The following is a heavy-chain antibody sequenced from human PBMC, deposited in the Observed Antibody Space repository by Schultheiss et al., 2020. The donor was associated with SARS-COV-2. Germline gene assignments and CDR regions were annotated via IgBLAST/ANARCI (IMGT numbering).Heavy chain of an antibody. Sequence: GGSLRLSCAASGFSFSNYAMNWVRQAPGQGLEWVANMKRDGSDKFFVDSLKGRFTISRDNSKNSLYLQGNSLRAEDTAVYYCAKLYDFWSGPYGMDVWGQGTTVTVSS. CDR3: AKLYDFWSGPYGMDV. V-gene: IGHV3-7*03. CDR2: MKRDGSDK. D-gene: IGHD3-3*01. J-gene: IGHJ6*02. CDR1: GFSFSNYA.